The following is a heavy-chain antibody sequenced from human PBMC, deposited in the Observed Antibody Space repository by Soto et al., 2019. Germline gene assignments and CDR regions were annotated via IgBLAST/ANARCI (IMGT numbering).Heavy chain of an antibody. J-gene: IGHJ4*02. CDR3: ANLGYFTSFSCHGQY. D-gene: IGHD3-3*01. V-gene: IGHV3-23*01. CDR2: ISGGGGGGG. Sequence: GGSLRLSCAASGFTFSNYAMSWVRQAPGKGLEWVSAISGGGGGGGVYADSVKGRFTISRDNSRSTLYLQMNSLIVEDTAVYFCANLGYFTSFSCHGQYWGKGILVTVSS. CDR1: GFTFSNYA.